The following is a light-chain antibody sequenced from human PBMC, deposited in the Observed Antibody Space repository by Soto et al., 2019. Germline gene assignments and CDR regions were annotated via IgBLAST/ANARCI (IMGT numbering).Light chain of an antibody. CDR1: QDISSW. V-gene: IGKV1-12*01. Sequence: DIQMTQSPSSVSASVGDRVTITCRASQDISSWVAWYQQKPGKAPKLLISAAWSLQSGVPRRFSGSGSGTDFTLIISSLQPEDFATYFCQQGDSFPFTFGGGTKVDIK. CDR3: QQGDSFPFT. CDR2: AAW. J-gene: IGKJ4*01.